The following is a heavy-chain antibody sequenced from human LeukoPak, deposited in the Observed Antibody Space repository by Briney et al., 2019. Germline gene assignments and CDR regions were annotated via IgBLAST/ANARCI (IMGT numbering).Heavy chain of an antibody. Sequence: SETLSLTCTVSGGSISSYYWSWIRQPPGKGLEWIGSIHHSGSTYYNPSLKSRVTISVDTSKNQFSLKLSSVTAADTAVYYCARRRASYSSGWYPTYNWFDPWGQGTLVTVSS. D-gene: IGHD6-19*01. CDR3: ARRRASYSSGWYPTYNWFDP. V-gene: IGHV4-59*05. CDR1: GGSISSYY. CDR2: IHHSGST. J-gene: IGHJ5*02.